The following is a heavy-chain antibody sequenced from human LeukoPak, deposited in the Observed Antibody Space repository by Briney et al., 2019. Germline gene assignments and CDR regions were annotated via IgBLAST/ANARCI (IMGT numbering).Heavy chain of an antibody. CDR2: IYYSGST. CDR1: GGSITSSNFY. D-gene: IGHD6-13*01. Sequence: PSETLSLTCTVSGGSITSSNFYWGWIRHPPGKGLEWIGSIYYSGSTFHNPSLKSRVTISVDTSKNQFSLWLSSVTAADTALYYCARHRGTDSTSWYYFDYWGQGTLVTVSS. V-gene: IGHV4-39*01. CDR3: ARHRGTDSTSWYYFDY. J-gene: IGHJ4*02.